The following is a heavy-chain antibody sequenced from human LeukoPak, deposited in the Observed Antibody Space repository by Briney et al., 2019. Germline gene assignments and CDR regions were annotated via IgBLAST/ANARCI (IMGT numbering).Heavy chain of an antibody. Sequence: ASVKVSCKASGYTFTSYYMHWVRQAPGQGLEWMGIINPSGGSTSYAQKFQGRVTMTRDTSTSTVYMELSSLRSEDTAVYYCAREGGDIVVVVAPSYFDYWGQGTLVTVSS. V-gene: IGHV1-46*01. J-gene: IGHJ4*02. CDR3: AREGGDIVVVVAPSYFDY. D-gene: IGHD2-15*01. CDR1: GYTFTSYY. CDR2: INPSGGST.